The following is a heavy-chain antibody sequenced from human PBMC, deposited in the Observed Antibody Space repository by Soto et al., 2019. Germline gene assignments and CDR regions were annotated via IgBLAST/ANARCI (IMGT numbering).Heavy chain of an antibody. CDR3: TRLISAAQDY. Sequence: GGSLRLSCAASGFVFKDSSIHWVRQASGKGLEWVGRIRDRAYSYATAYAASVKGRFTISRDDSSNTSYLQMNSLKTEDTAIYYCTRLISAAQDYWGQGTLVTVSS. CDR2: IRDRAYSYAT. CDR1: GFVFKDSS. J-gene: IGHJ4*02. V-gene: IGHV3-73*01. D-gene: IGHD3-10*01.